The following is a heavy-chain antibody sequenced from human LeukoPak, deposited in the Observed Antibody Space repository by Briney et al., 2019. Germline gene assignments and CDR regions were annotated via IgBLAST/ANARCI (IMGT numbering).Heavy chain of an antibody. Sequence: SETLSLTCAVYGGSFSGYYWSWIRQPPGKGLEWIGYIYYSGSTNYNPSLKSRVTISVDTSKNQFSLKLSSVTAADTAVYYCARDPGGYSYGPFDYWGQGTLVTVSS. CDR2: IYYSGST. V-gene: IGHV4-59*01. J-gene: IGHJ4*02. CDR3: ARDPGGYSYGPFDY. CDR1: GGSFSGYY. D-gene: IGHD5-18*01.